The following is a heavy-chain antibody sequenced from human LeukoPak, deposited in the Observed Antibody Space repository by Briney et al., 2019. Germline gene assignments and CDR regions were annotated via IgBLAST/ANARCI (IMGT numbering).Heavy chain of an antibody. CDR1: GGSFSGYY. CDR3: ARGLDIVVVPAAPQGYGMDV. D-gene: IGHD2-2*03. J-gene: IGHJ6*02. Sequence: SETLSLTCAVYGGSFSGYYWSWIRQPPGKGLEWIGEINHSGSTNYNPSLKSRVTISVDTSKNQFSLKLSSVTAADTAVYYCARGLDIVVVPAAPQGYGMDVWGQGTTVTVSS. CDR2: INHSGST. V-gene: IGHV4-34*01.